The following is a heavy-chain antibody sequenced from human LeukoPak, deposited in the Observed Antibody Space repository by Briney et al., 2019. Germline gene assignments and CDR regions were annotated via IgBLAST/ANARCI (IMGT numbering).Heavy chain of an antibody. Sequence: PSGTLSLTCAVSGDSISSNKWWDWVRQAPGKGLEWIGEVYRSGTANYNPSLKNRVTISVDKSKNQFSLNLRSVTAADTAVYYCARDSGWHSDSWGQGTLVTVSS. CDR3: ARDSGWHSDS. V-gene: IGHV4-4*02. CDR1: GDSISSNKW. D-gene: IGHD6-19*01. CDR2: VYRSGTA. J-gene: IGHJ5*01.